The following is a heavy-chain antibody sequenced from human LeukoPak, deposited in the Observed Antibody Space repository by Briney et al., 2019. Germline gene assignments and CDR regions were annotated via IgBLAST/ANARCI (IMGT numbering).Heavy chain of an antibody. CDR1: GFTVSSNY. Sequence: GGSLRLSCAASGFTVSSNYMSWVRQAPGKGLEWVSVIYSGGSTYYADSVKGRFTISRDNSKNTLYLQMNSLRAEDTAVYYGASCGGSYPPYYYYMDVWGKGTTVTISS. CDR3: ASCGGSYPPYYYYMDV. CDR2: IYSGGST. J-gene: IGHJ6*03. V-gene: IGHV3-53*01. D-gene: IGHD1-26*01.